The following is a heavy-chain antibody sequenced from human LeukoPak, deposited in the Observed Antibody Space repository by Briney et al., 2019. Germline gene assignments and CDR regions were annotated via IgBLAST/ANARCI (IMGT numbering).Heavy chain of an antibody. Sequence: PSETLSLTCAVYGGSFSGYYWSWIRQPPGKGLEWIGEINHSGSTNYNPSLKSRVTISVDTSKNQFSLKLSSVTAADTAVYYCATLSSSPVDDAFDIWGQGTMVTVSS. J-gene: IGHJ3*02. CDR1: GGSFSGYY. D-gene: IGHD6-6*01. V-gene: IGHV4-34*01. CDR3: ATLSSSPVDDAFDI. CDR2: INHSGST.